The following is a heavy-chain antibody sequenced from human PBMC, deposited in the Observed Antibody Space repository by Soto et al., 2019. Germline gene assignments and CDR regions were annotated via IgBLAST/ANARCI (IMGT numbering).Heavy chain of an antibody. CDR1: GFTFSSYG. Sequence: GGSLRLSCAASGFTFSSYGMHWVRQAPGKGLEWVAVIWYDGSNKYYADSVKGRFTISRDNSKNTLYLQMNSLRAEDTAMYYCARDPGVSRYCTSTSCYNGGALDIWGQGTMVPV. CDR2: IWYDGSNK. CDR3: ARDPGVSRYCTSTSCYNGGALDI. J-gene: IGHJ3*02. D-gene: IGHD2-2*02. V-gene: IGHV3-33*01.